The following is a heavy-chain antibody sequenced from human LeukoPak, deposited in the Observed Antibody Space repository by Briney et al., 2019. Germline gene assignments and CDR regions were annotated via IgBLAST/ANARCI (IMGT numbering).Heavy chain of an antibody. D-gene: IGHD2-2*01. CDR3: ARLPYCSSTSCYAIFDY. Sequence: GGSLRLSCVASGFTFSSYWMSWVRQAPGKGLEWVANIKQDGSEKYYVDSMKGRFTISRDDAKNSLYLQMNSLRAEDTAVYYCARLPYCSSTSCYAIFDYWGQGTPVTVSS. CDR2: IKQDGSEK. J-gene: IGHJ4*02. CDR1: GFTFSSYW. V-gene: IGHV3-7*05.